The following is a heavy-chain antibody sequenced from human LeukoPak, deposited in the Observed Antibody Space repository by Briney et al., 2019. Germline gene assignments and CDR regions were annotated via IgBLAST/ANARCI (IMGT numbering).Heavy chain of an antibody. D-gene: IGHD3-16*01. CDR1: GFTFSSYS. CDR3: ARATSDVSYFDY. CDR2: ISSSSSYI. J-gene: IGHJ4*02. Sequence: GGSLRLSCAASGFTFSSYSMNWVRQAPGKGLEWVSSISSSSSYIYYPDSLKGRFTISRDNAKNSLYLQMNSLRAEDTDVYYCARATSDVSYFDYWGQGTLVTVSS. V-gene: IGHV3-21*01.